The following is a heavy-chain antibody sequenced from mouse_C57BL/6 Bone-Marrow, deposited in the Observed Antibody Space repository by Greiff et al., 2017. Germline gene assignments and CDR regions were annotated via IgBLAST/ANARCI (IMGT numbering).Heavy chain of an antibody. V-gene: IGHV10-3*01. CDR3: VRDYSNLYAMDY. J-gene: IGHJ4*01. CDR1: GFTFNTYA. D-gene: IGHD2-5*01. CDR2: IRSKSSNYAT. Sequence: EVQLVESGGGLVQPKGSLKLSCAASGFTFNTYAMHWVRQAPGKGLEWVARIRSKSSNYATYYADSVKDRFTSARDESQSMLYLQMDNLKTEDTAMYYCVRDYSNLYAMDYWGQGTSVTVSS.